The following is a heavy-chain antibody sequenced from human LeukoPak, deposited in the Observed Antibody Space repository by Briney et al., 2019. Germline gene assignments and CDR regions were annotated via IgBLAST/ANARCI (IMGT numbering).Heavy chain of an antibody. CDR2: INQDGSEK. J-gene: IGHJ4*01. CDR1: GFIFSNFW. V-gene: IGHV3-7*01. CDR3: AREGRGATGFDY. D-gene: IGHD1-26*01. Sequence: GGSLRLSCAASGFIFSNFWMSWVRQAPGKGLEWVANINQDGSEKYSIACLKGRLIISRDSAKNSLYLQMNSLRVEDTAVYYCAREGRGATGFDYWGQGTLVTVSS.